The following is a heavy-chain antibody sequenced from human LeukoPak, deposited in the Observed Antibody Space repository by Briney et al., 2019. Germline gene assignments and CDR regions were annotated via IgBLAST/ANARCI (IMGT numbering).Heavy chain of an antibody. CDR3: ARMRPSYYYYYMDV. V-gene: IGHV1-18*01. CDR1: GYTFTTYG. Sequence: GASVKVSCKASGYTFTTYGISWVRQAPGQGLEWMGWISGYNGNTNYAQKLQGRVTMTTDTSTSTAYMELRSLRSDDTAVYYCARMRPSYYYYYMDVWGKGTTVTISS. CDR2: ISGYNGNT. J-gene: IGHJ6*03.